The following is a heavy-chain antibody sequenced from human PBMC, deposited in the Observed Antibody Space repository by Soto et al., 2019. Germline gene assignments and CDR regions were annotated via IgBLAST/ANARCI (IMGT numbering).Heavy chain of an antibody. CDR1: GYTLTELS. CDR2: FDPEDGET. V-gene: IGHV1-24*01. D-gene: IGHD6-13*01. CDR3: ATKGRWYVGYYYYGMDV. J-gene: IGHJ6*02. Sequence: ASVKGLCKVSGYTLTELSMHWVRQAPGKGLEWMGGFDPEDGETIYAQKFQGRVTMTEDTSTDTAYMELSSLRSEDTAVYYCATKGRWYVGYYYYGMDVWGQGTTVTVSS.